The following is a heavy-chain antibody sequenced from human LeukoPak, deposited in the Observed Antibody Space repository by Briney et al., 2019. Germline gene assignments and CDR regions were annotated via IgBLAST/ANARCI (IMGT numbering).Heavy chain of an antibody. J-gene: IGHJ4*02. D-gene: IGHD6-6*01. CDR1: GFAFSTYG. CDR2: IWYDGSDK. V-gene: IGHV3-33*01. Sequence: GGSLRLSCAASGFAFSTYGMHWVRQAPGKGLEWVAVIWYDGSDKYYADSVKGRFTISRDNSKNTLYLQMNSLRAEDTAVYYCARALSTAARTTQFDYWGQGTLVTVSS. CDR3: ARALSTAARTTQFDY.